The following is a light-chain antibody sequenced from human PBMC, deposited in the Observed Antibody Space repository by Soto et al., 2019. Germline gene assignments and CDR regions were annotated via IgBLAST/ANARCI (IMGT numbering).Light chain of an antibody. J-gene: IGKJ4*01. CDR2: GAS. CDR3: QQYNNWPPLT. Sequence: EIVMTQSPATLSVSPGERATLSCRASQSVTYNLAWYQQKPGQAPRLLIYGASTRATGIPGRFSGSGSGTEFTLTIASLQSEDFVVYYCQQYNNWPPLTFGGGTKVEIK. V-gene: IGKV3-15*01. CDR1: QSVTYN.